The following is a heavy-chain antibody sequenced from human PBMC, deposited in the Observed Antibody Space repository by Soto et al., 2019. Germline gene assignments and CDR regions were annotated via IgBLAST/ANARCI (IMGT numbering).Heavy chain of an antibody. CDR3: ARGRGSTGYLGREHYFDY. CDR1: GFTFSSYG. D-gene: IGHD2-2*01. Sequence: GGSLRLSCAASGFTFSSYGMNWVRQAPGKGLEWVSIIDIGGNTYYADSVKDRFTISRDNSRNTLYLHMDSLRAEDTAVYYCARGRGSTGYLGREHYFDYWGQGTLVTVSS. CDR2: IDIGGNT. J-gene: IGHJ4*02. V-gene: IGHV3-66*01.